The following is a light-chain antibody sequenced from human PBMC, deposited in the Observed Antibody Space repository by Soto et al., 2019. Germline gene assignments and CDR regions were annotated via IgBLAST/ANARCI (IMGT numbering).Light chain of an antibody. J-gene: IGKJ4*01. Sequence: IQLTQSPSSLSASVGDRVTITCRASQTISSWLAWYQQKPGKAPKLLIYKASTLKSGVPSRFSGSGSGTDFTLTISSLEPEGFAVYYSQQRSNWSPVFGRGTKVHIK. CDR3: QQRSNWSPV. V-gene: IGKV1-5*03. CDR2: KAS. CDR1: QTISSW.